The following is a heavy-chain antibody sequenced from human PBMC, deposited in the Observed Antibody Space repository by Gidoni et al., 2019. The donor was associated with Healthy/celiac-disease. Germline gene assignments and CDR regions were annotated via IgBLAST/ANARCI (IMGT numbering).Heavy chain of an antibody. V-gene: IGHV3-23*01. D-gene: IGHD6-19*01. CDR3: AKDTAVAAYYYYYGMDV. CDR2: ISGSGGST. Sequence: EVQLLESGGGLVQPGGSLRLSCAASGFTFSSYAMRWVRQAPGKGLEWVSAISGSGGSTYYADSVKGRFTISRDNSKNTLYLQMNSLRAEDTAVYYCAKDTAVAAYYYYYGMDVWGQGTTVTVSS. J-gene: IGHJ6*02. CDR1: GFTFSSYA.